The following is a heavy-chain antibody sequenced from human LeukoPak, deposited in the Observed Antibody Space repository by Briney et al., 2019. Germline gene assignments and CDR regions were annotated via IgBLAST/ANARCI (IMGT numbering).Heavy chain of an antibody. D-gene: IGHD2-2*01. CDR3: ARAGLVPRYYYYYGMDV. V-gene: IGHV4-39*01. CDR1: GGSISSTNHY. CDR2: IYYRGNT. J-gene: IGHJ6*02. Sequence: SEILSLTCIVSGGSISSTNHYWGWVRQTPGKGPEWIGSIYYRGNTYYNPSLKSRATMSVATSKNQFSLTLSSVTAADTSVYYCARAGLVPRYYYYYGMDVWGQGTTVTVSS.